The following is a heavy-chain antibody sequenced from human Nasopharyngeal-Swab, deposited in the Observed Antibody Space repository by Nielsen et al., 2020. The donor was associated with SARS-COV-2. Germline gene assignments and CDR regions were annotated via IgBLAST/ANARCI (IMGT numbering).Heavy chain of an antibody. D-gene: IGHD6-13*01. CDR3: ASHSSSWDY. CDR2: IYSGGST. CDR1: GFTFDDYG. Sequence: GGSLRLSCAASGFTFDDYGMSWVRQAPGKGLEWVSVIYSGGSTYYADSVKGRFTISRDNSKNTLYLQMNSLRAEDTAVYYCASHSSSWDYWGQGTLVTVSS. J-gene: IGHJ4*02. V-gene: IGHV3-66*04.